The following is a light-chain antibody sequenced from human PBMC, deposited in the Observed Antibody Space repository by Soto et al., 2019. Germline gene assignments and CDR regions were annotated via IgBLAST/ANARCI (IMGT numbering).Light chain of an antibody. Sequence: QSVLTQPASVSGSTGQSITISCSGTSSDVGGYNYVSWYQQHPGKAPNLMLYDVSNRPSGVSNRFSVAKSGNTASLPISGLQGDDEADYYCSSYTSSSTWVFGGGTKVTVL. CDR2: DVS. CDR1: SSDVGGYNY. J-gene: IGLJ3*02. CDR3: SSYTSSSTWV. V-gene: IGLV2-14*01.